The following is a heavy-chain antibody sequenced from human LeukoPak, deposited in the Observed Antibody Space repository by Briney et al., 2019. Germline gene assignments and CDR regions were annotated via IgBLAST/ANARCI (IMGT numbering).Heavy chain of an antibody. CDR2: ISSSSSYYT. CDR1: GFTFSDYY. D-gene: IGHD6-6*01. CDR3: ARGSRDSSSYY. Sequence: GGSLRLSCAASGFTFSDYYMTWIRQAPGKGLEWVSTISSSSSYYTSYADSVKGRFTISRDNAWNSLYLQMNSLRAEDTAVYYCARGSRDSSSYYWGQGTLVTVSS. V-gene: IGHV3-11*06. J-gene: IGHJ4*02.